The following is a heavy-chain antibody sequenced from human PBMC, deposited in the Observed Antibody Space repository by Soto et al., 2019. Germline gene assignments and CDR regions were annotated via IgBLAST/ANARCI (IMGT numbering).Heavy chain of an antibody. V-gene: IGHV4-61*05. CDR1: GGSILDSTYY. J-gene: IGHJ5*02. Sequence: SETLSLTCTVSGGSILDSTYYWAWIRQPPGKGLEWIGYIFYSGSTNYTPSLKSRVTISVDTSKNQFSLKLSSVTAADTAVYYCARGRGYSYGLDPWGQGTLVTVSS. D-gene: IGHD5-18*01. CDR2: IFYSGST. CDR3: ARGRGYSYGLDP.